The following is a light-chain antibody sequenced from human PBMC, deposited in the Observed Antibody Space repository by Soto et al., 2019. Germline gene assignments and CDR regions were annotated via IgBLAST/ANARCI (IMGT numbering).Light chain of an antibody. V-gene: IGKV3-15*01. J-gene: IGKJ1*01. CDR1: QSVSSH. Sequence: EIVMTQSPATLSVSPGERATLSCRASQSVSSHLAWYQHKPGQAPRLLIYDASTRATDVPDRFTGSGSATEFTLTISRLHSEDFAVSYCQQYNNWPLTWTFGLGTKVEIK. CDR3: QQYNNWPLTWT. CDR2: DAS.